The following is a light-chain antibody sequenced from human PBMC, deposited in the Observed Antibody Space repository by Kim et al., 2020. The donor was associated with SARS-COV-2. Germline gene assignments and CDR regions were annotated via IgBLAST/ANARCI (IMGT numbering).Light chain of an antibody. J-gene: IGLJ3*02. CDR3: SAWDSSLSAWV. V-gene: IGLV10-54*01. CDR2: RNN. Sequence: QAGLTKPPSVSKGLRQTATLPCTGNSNNVGNQGAAWLQQHQGHPPKLLSYRNNNRPSGISERLSASRSGNTASLTITVLQPEDEADYYCSAWDSSLSAWVFGGGTQLTVL. CDR1: SNNVGNQG.